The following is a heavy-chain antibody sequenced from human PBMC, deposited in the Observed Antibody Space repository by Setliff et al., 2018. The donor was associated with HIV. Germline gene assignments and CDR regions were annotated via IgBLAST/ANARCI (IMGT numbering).Heavy chain of an antibody. V-gene: IGHV3-74*01. D-gene: IGHD2-2*01. J-gene: IGHJ4*02. CDR1: GFAFSHYW. CDR2: ITNDVSAT. CDR3: ARGEGTQAAIYY. Sequence: GGSLRLSCAASGFASSGFAFSHYWMHWVRQAPGKGLVWVSRITNDVSATTYADFVKGRFTISRDNAKNTLYREMNSLRAEDTAVYYCARGEGTQAAIYYWGRGTLVPVSS.